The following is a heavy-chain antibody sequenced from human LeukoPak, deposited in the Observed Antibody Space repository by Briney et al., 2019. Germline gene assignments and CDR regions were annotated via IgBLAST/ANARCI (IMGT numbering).Heavy chain of an antibody. J-gene: IGHJ4*02. V-gene: IGHV4-59*01. D-gene: IGHD5-12*01. CDR3: AGDSGYGTYFDY. CDR2: IYYSGST. CDR1: GGSISSYY. Sequence: SETLSLTCTVSGGSISSYYWSWIRQPPGKGLEWIGYIYYSGSTNYNPSLKSRVTISVDTSKNQFSLKLSSATAADTAVYYCAGDSGYGTYFDYWGQGTLVTVSS.